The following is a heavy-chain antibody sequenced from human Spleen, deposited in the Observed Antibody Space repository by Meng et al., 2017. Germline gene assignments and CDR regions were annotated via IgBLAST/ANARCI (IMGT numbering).Heavy chain of an antibody. CDR3: ARGPTTMAHDFDY. CDR2: INHSGST. J-gene: IGHJ4*02. Sequence: VPLQQWGGGLLKTPETLSLTGVVSGGSFSDYYWSWIRQPPGKGLEWIGEINHSGSTNYNPSLESRATISVDTSQNNLSLKLSSVTAADSAVYYCARGPTTMAHDFDYWGQGTLVTVSS. CDR1: GGSFSDYY. V-gene: IGHV4-34*01. D-gene: IGHD4-11*01.